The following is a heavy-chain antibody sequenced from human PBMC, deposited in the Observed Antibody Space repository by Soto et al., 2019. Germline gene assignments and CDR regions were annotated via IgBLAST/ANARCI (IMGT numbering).Heavy chain of an antibody. CDR3: ARALDSSAAPFDF. Sequence: SETLSLTCTVSGGSINNYYWSWIRQPPGKGLEWIGFIFYNGRTDYNPSLESRVTISLDTSKSQFSLKLNSVAAADTAVYYCARALDSSAAPFDFWGQGTLVTVSS. CDR1: GGSINNYY. J-gene: IGHJ4*02. CDR2: IFYNGRT. V-gene: IGHV4-59*01. D-gene: IGHD2-2*01.